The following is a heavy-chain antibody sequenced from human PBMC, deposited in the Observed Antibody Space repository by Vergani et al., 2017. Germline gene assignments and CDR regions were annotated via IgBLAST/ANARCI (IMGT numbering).Heavy chain of an antibody. CDR2: FDPEDGET. CDR3: ARDKRPADCSSTSCKNWFDP. J-gene: IGHJ5*02. V-gene: IGHV1-24*01. CDR1: GYTLTELS. Sequence: QVQLVQSGAEVKKPGASVKVSCKVSGYTLTELSMHWVRQAPGKGLEWMGGFDPEDGETIYAQKFQGRVTMTEDTSTDTAYMELSSLRSEDTAVYYCARDKRPADCSSTSCKNWFDPWGQGTLVTVSS. D-gene: IGHD2-2*01.